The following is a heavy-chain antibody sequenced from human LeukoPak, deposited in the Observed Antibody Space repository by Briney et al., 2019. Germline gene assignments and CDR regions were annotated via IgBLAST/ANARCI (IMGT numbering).Heavy chain of an antibody. Sequence: SETLSLTCTVSGGSTTRNYWSWIRQPPGKGLEWIGYIYEYGSTNYNPSLESRVAMSVDASKSQFSLKLSSVTAADTAVYYCARDGVQLWFGGQGTLVTVSS. J-gene: IGHJ4*02. CDR1: GGSTTRNY. CDR3: ARDGVQLWF. CDR2: IYEYGST. D-gene: IGHD5-18*01. V-gene: IGHV4-59*01.